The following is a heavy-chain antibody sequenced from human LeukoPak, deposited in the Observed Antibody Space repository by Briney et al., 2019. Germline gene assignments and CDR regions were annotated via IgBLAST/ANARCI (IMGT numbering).Heavy chain of an antibody. D-gene: IGHD3-10*01. J-gene: IGHJ4*02. CDR1: GFTFSSYA. CDR2: ISGSGDKT. V-gene: IGHV3-23*01. Sequence: GGSLRLSCAASGFTFSSYAMHWVRQAPGKGLEGVSAISGSGDKTFYAESVRGRFTISRDNSKNTLYLQMNSLRAEDTAVYYCAKDLNYGFDSWGQGTLVTVSS. CDR3: AKDLNYGFDS.